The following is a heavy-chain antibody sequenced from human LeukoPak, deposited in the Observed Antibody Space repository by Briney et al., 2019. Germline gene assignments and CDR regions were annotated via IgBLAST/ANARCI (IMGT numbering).Heavy chain of an antibody. J-gene: IGHJ4*02. V-gene: IGHV1-46*01. Sequence: ASGKVSCKASGYTFSSHHMHWVRQGPGQGLEWMGKITPSSGDTTYAQKFQDRVTMTRDTSTSTVYMELSSLRSEDTAVYYCARDTYGSDYWGQGTLVTVSA. D-gene: IGHD3-10*01. CDR3: ARDTYGSDY. CDR1: GYTFSSHH. CDR2: ITPSSGDT.